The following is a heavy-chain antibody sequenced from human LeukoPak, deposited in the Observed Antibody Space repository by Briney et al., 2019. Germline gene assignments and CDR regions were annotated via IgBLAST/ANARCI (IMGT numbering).Heavy chain of an antibody. CDR1: GGSISSYY. CDR3: ARHVSTLRLEWLLFNAWFDP. J-gene: IGHJ5*02. CDR2: IYYSGST. Sequence: SETLSLTCTVSGGSISSYYWSWIRQPPGKGLEWIGYIYYSGSTNYNPSLKSRVTISVDTSKNQFSLKLSSVTAADTAVYYCARHVSTLRLEWLLFNAWFDPWGQGTLVTVSS. V-gene: IGHV4-59*08. D-gene: IGHD3-3*01.